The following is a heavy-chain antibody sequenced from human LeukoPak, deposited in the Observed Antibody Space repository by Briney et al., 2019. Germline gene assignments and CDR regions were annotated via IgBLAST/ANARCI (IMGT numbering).Heavy chain of an antibody. CDR2: TYYRSKWYN. CDR1: GDSVSSDSAA. CDR3: ARGARDSSGWWNYYYYYMDV. V-gene: IGHV6-1*01. D-gene: IGHD6-19*01. J-gene: IGHJ6*03. Sequence: SQTLSLTCAISGDSVSSDSAAWNWIRQSPSRGLEWLGRTYYRSKWYNDYAVSVKSRITINPDTSKDQFSLQLNSVTPEDTAVYYCARGARDSSGWWNYYYYYMDVWGKGTTVTISS.